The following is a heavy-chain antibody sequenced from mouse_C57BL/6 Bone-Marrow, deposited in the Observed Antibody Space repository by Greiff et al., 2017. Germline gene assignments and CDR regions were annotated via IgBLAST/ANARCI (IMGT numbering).Heavy chain of an antibody. CDR1: GFTFSIYG. Sequence: EVKLMESGGDLVKPGGSLKLSCAASGFTFSIYGMSWVRQTPDKRLEWVSTISSGGSYTYYPDSVKGRFTISRDNAKNTLYLQMSSLKSEDTAMYYCARAVWTWFAYWGQGTLVTVSA. V-gene: IGHV5-6*01. J-gene: IGHJ3*01. CDR3: ARAVWTWFAY. CDR2: ISSGGSYT.